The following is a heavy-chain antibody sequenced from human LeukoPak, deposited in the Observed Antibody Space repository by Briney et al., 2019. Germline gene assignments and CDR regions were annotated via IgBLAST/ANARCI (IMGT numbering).Heavy chain of an antibody. CDR2: ISGYNGNT. CDR3: ARGSRPVYNLLTGKRYFDY. J-gene: IGHJ4*02. D-gene: IGHD3-9*01. Sequence: WASVKVSCKASGYTFTSYGISWVRQAPGQGLEWMGWISGYNGNTNYAQNLRGRLTMTRDMSTSTVYMELSSLRSEDTAVYYCARGSRPVYNLLTGKRYFDYWGQGTLLTVSS. V-gene: IGHV1-18*01. CDR1: GYTFTSYG.